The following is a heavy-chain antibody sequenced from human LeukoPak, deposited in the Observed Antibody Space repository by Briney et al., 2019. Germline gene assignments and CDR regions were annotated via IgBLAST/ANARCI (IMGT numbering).Heavy chain of an antibody. Sequence: SETLSLTCTVSGGSISSYYWSWLRQPPGKGLEWIGYIYYSGSTNYNPSLKSRVTISVDTSKNQFSLKLSSVTAADTAVYYCARIVATIQTRVAWLAGYYYYMDVWGKGTTVTVSS. CDR1: GGSISSYY. V-gene: IGHV4-59*01. D-gene: IGHD5-12*01. J-gene: IGHJ6*03. CDR3: ARIVATIQTRVAWLAGYYYYMDV. CDR2: IYYSGST.